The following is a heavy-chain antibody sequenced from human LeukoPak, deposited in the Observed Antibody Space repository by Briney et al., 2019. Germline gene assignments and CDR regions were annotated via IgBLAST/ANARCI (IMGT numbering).Heavy chain of an antibody. Sequence: PSETLSLTCAVYGGSFSGYYWSWIRQPPGKGLEWIGEINHSGSTNYNPSLKSRVTISVDTSKNQFSLKLSSVTAADTAVYYCASSSDDDILTGLTWGQGTLVTVSS. J-gene: IGHJ4*02. V-gene: IGHV4-34*01. CDR3: ASSSDDDILTGLT. CDR2: INHSGST. D-gene: IGHD3-9*01. CDR1: GGSFSGYY.